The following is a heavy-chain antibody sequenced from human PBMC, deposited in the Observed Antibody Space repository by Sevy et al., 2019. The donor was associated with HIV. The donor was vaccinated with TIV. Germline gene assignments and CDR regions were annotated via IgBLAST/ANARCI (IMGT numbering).Heavy chain of an antibody. J-gene: IGHJ6*02. Sequence: WGSLRLSCAASGFTFTYAWMTWVRQAPGKGLEWVGRIKSKADGGTIDYAAPVKGRFTISRDDSKNTLYLQMNSLKTEDTGVYYCSTDPIIVLLVTDGMDVWGQGTTVTVSS. CDR1: GFTFTYAW. V-gene: IGHV3-15*01. CDR2: IKSKADGGTI. CDR3: STDPIIVLLVTDGMDV. D-gene: IGHD2-8*02.